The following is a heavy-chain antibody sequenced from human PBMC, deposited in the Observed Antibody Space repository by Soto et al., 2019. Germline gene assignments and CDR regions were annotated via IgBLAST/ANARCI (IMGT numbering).Heavy chain of an antibody. J-gene: IGHJ4*02. V-gene: IGHV4-34*01. CDR2: INHSGST. CDR3: ARGGVSSGYYYDFDY. CDR1: GGSFSGYY. D-gene: IGHD3-22*01. Sequence: QVQLQQWGAGLLKPSETLSLTCAVYGGSFSGYYWSWIRQPPGKGLEWIGEINHSGSTNYNPSLKSRVTISVDTSKNQFSLKLSSVTAADTAVYYCARGGVSSGYYYDFDYWGQGTLVTVSS.